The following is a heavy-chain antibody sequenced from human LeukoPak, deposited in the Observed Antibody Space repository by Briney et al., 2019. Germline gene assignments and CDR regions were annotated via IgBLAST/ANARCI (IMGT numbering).Heavy chain of an antibody. V-gene: IGHV3-21*01. CDR1: GFIFSSYT. D-gene: IGHD3-22*01. J-gene: IGHJ4*02. Sequence: PAGSRRLSCAASGFIFSSYTMNWVRQAPGKGLEWVSSISSSSSYIYYADSVKGLFTISRDNTQNSLYLQMNSLRAEDTALYYCARANYYDSSGRPAPLIFWGQGTLVTVSS. CDR3: ARANYYDSSGRPAPLIF. CDR2: ISSSSSYI.